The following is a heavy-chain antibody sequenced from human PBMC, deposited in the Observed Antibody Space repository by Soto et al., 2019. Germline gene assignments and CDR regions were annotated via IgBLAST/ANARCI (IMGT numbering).Heavy chain of an antibody. CDR1: GYTFTSYA. CDR3: AREWSQRSSGWSDYYYYGMVV. Sequence: QVQLVQSGAEVKKPGASVKVSCKASGYTFTSYAMHWVRQAPGQRLEWMGWINAGNGNTKYSQKFQGRVTITRDTSASTAYMELSSLRSEDTAVYYCAREWSQRSSGWSDYYYYGMVVWGQGTTVTVSS. D-gene: IGHD6-19*01. J-gene: IGHJ6*02. V-gene: IGHV1-3*01. CDR2: INAGNGNT.